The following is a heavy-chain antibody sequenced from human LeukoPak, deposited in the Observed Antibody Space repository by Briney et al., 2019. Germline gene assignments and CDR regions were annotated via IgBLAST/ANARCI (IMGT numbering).Heavy chain of an antibody. CDR2: IYYSGST. CDR3: AREGYYDILTGPPGEYYYGMDV. V-gene: IGHV4-59*01. CDR1: GGSISSYY. Sequence: SETLSLTCTVSGGSISSYYWSWIRQPPGKGLEWIGYIYYSGSTNCNPSLKSRVTISVDTSKNQFSLKLSSVTAADTAVYYCAREGYYDILTGPPGEYYYGMDVWGQGTTVTVSS. D-gene: IGHD3-9*01. J-gene: IGHJ6*02.